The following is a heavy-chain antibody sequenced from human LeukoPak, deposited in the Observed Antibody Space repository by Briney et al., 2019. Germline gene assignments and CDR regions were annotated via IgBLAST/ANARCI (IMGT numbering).Heavy chain of an antibody. J-gene: IGHJ6*04. D-gene: IGHD2-15*01. CDR2: IYPGDSDT. V-gene: IGHV5-51*01. Sequence: GESLKISCKGSGYSFTTYWIAWVRQMPGKGLEWMGIIYPGDSDTRYSPSFQGQVTISADRSISTAFLQWSSLKASDTAMYYCARQQVAYYYYYGMDVWGKGTTVTVSS. CDR1: GYSFTTYW. CDR3: ARQQVAYYYYYGMDV.